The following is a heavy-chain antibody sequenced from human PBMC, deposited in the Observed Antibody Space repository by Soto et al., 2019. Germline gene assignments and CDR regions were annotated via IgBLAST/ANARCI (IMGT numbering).Heavy chain of an antibody. V-gene: IGHV4-34*01. CDR1: GGSFSGYY. J-gene: IGHJ4*02. D-gene: IGHD3-22*01. CDR2: INHSGST. CDR3: ARVGGYYYRYFDY. Sequence: SETLSLTCAVYGGSFSGYYWSWIRQPPGKGLEWIGEINHSGSTNYNPSPKSRVTISVDTSKNQFSLKLSSVTAADTAVYYCARVGGYYYRYFDYWGQGTLVTVSS.